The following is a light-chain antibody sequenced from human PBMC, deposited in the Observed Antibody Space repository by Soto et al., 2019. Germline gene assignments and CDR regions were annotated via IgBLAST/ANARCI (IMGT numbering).Light chain of an antibody. CDR2: DAS. CDR1: QSVSYY. Sequence: EIVLTQSPATLSLSPGERATLSCRASQSVSYYLVWYQQKPGQAPRLLIYDASNRAAGIPARFSGSGSGTDFSLTISSLEQEDVAYYYCQQRSNWPTFGGGTKVEIK. V-gene: IGKV3-11*01. CDR3: QQRSNWPT. J-gene: IGKJ4*01.